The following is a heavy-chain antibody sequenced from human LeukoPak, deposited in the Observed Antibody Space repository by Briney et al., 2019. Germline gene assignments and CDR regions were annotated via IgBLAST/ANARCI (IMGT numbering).Heavy chain of an antibody. Sequence: AGGSLRLSCAASGFTFDDYGMSWVRQAPGKGLEWVSGINWNGGSTGYADSVKGRFTISRDNAKNSLYLQMNSLRAEDTAVYYCAKDPGYSSSWPYYYYYMDVWGKGTTVTVSS. CDR1: GFTFDDYG. V-gene: IGHV3-20*04. D-gene: IGHD6-13*01. J-gene: IGHJ6*03. CDR2: INWNGGST. CDR3: AKDPGYSSSWPYYYYYMDV.